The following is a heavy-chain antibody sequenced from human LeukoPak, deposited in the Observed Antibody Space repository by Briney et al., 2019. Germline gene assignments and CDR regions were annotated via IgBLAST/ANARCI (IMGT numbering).Heavy chain of an antibody. CDR1: GFTFSSYA. J-gene: IGHJ4*02. Sequence: GGSLRLSCAASGFTFSSYAMHWVRQAPGKGLEWVAVISYDGSNKYYADSVKGRFTISRDNSKNTLYLQMNSLRAEDTAVYYCAAEYYDILTGAQERDFDYWGQGTLVTVSS. CDR2: ISYDGSNK. D-gene: IGHD3-9*01. V-gene: IGHV3-30-3*01. CDR3: AAEYYDILTGAQERDFDY.